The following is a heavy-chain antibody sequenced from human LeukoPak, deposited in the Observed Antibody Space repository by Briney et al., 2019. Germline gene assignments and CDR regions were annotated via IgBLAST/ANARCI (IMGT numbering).Heavy chain of an antibody. CDR1: GFTFSSYW. D-gene: IGHD6-13*01. CDR3: AKDAAGYYYYGMDV. V-gene: IGHV3-23*01. CDR2: ISGSGGST. J-gene: IGHJ6*02. Sequence: GGSLRLFCAASGFTFSSYWMHWVRQAPGKGLEWVSAISGSGGSTYYADSVKGRFTISRDNSKNTLYLQMNSLRAEDTAVYYCAKDAAGYYYYGMDVWGQGTTVTVSS.